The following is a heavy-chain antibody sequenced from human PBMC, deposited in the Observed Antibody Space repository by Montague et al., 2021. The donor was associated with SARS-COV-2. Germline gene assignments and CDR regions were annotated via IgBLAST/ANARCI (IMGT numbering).Heavy chain of an antibody. V-gene: IGHV3-7*01. J-gene: IGHJ6*03. Sequence: SLRLSCAASGFTFSTILMSWVRQAPGKGLEWVANIKQDGSDKFYVDSVKGRFTLSTDNAKNSLYLQMDGLRPEDTAVYYCARDFYYYMDVWGKGTTVTVSS. CDR1: GFTFSTIL. CDR2: IKQDGSDK. CDR3: ARDFYYYMDV.